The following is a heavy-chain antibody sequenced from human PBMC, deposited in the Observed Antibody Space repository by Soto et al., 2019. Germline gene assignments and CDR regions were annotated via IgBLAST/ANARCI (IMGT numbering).Heavy chain of an antibody. Sequence: GASVKVSCKASGFTFTSSSVQWVRQARGQRLEWIGWIVVGSGNTNYAQKFQERVTITRDMSTSTTYMELSSLRSEDTAVYYCAADLPSLYYPVHYYRMDFWGQGTTVIVSS. J-gene: IGHJ6*02. D-gene: IGHD3-10*01. CDR3: AADLPSLYYPVHYYRMDF. V-gene: IGHV1-58*01. CDR1: GFTFTSSS. CDR2: IVVGSGNT.